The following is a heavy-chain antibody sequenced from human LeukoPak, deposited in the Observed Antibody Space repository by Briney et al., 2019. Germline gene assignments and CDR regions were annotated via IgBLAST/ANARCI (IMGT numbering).Heavy chain of an antibody. CDR1: GFTFSNAW. D-gene: IGHD6-13*01. J-gene: IGHJ6*03. V-gene: IGHV3-15*01. CDR3: TTVGSSSWYIGVVNYYMDV. Sequence: PGGSLRLSCAASGFTFSNAWMSWVRQAPGKGLEWVGRIKSKTDGGTTDYAAPVKGRFTISRDDSKNTLYPQMNSLKTEDTAVYYCTTVGSSSWYIGVVNYYMDVWGKGTTVTVSS. CDR2: IKSKTDGGTT.